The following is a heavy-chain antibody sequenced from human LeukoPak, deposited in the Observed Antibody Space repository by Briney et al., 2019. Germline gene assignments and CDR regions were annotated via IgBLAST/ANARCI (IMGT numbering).Heavy chain of an antibody. V-gene: IGHV4-59*08. Sequence: SETLSLTCTVCGSSINGHYWSWLRQPPGKGLEWIGYIYSTSSDSVLYNPFLKSRVTLSFDTFNNQLSLSLTSVTAADTAIYYCAGLHFAAAEEFDPWGQGTLVTVSS. CDR3: AGLHFAAAEEFDP. J-gene: IGHJ5*02. D-gene: IGHD6-13*01. CDR1: GSSINGHY. CDR2: IYSTSSDSV.